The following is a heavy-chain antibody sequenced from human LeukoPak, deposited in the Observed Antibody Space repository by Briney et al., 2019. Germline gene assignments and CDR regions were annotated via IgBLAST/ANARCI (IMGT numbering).Heavy chain of an antibody. J-gene: IGHJ2*01. CDR2: IYSDGST. CDR3: ARYDFILISYFDL. V-gene: IGHV3-53*01. CDR1: GFTVSTNY. D-gene: IGHD3-3*01. Sequence: GGSLRLSCAASGFTVSTNYMSWVRQAPGKKLEWVSDIYSDGSTFHADSVKGRFTISRDNSKNTLYLQMNSLRAEDTAVYHCARYDFILISYFDLWGRGTLVTVSS.